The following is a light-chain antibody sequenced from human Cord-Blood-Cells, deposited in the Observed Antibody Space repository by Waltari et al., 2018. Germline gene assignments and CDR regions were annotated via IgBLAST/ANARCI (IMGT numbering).Light chain of an antibody. CDR2: GAS. Sequence: EIVMTQSPATLSVSPGERATLSCRASQSFSSNLAGYQQKPGQAPRLLIYGASTRATGIPARCSGSGSGTEFTLTISSLQSEDFAVYYCQQYNNWPPWTFGQGTKVEIK. CDR1: QSFSSN. CDR3: QQYNNWPPWT. J-gene: IGKJ1*01. V-gene: IGKV3-15*01.